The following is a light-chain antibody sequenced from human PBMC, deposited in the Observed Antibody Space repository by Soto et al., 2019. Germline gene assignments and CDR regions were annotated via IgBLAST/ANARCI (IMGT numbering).Light chain of an antibody. CDR2: DVR. CDR1: SSDVGTYNY. Sequence: QSALTQPASVSGSPGQSITISCTGTSSDVGTYNYVSWYQQHPGKAPKLMIYDVRNRPSGVSNRFSGSKSGNTASLTLSGLQAEDEADYYCSSYTSSSTPYVFGTGTKLTVL. CDR3: SSYTSSSTPYV. J-gene: IGLJ1*01. V-gene: IGLV2-14*03.